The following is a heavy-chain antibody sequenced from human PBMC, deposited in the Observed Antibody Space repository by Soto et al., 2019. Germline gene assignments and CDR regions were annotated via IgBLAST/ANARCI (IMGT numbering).Heavy chain of an antibody. CDR1: GFTFSTYS. J-gene: IGHJ4*02. Sequence: LRLSCAASGFTFSTYSMNWVRQSPGKGLEWVSYIRGTTIYYAGSVRGRFTISRDSAKNSLYLQMSSLRDEDTAVYYCARGHNSGHLFDYWGQGTQVTVSS. CDR3: ARGHNSGHLFDY. D-gene: IGHD5-12*01. CDR2: IRGTTI. V-gene: IGHV3-48*02.